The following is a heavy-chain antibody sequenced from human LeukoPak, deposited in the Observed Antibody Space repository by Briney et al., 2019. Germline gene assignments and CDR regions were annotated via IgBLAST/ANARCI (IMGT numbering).Heavy chain of an antibody. Sequence: TLSLTCTVSGGSISSGSYYWSWIRQPAGKGLEWIGRIYTSGSTNYNPSLKSRVTISVDTSKNQFSLKLSSVTAADTAVYYCARVDADYGDWGLDIWGQGTMVTVSS. CDR1: GGSISSGSYY. V-gene: IGHV4-61*02. CDR3: ARVDADYGDWGLDI. J-gene: IGHJ3*02. CDR2: IYTSGST. D-gene: IGHD4-17*01.